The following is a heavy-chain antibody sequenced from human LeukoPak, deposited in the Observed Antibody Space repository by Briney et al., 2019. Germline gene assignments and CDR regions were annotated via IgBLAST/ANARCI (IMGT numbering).Heavy chain of an antibody. Sequence: PGGSLRLSCAASGFTFSTYGIHWVRQAPGKGLEWVTFIRYDGSKKYYADSVKGRFTISRDDSKNTLYLQMNSLKAEDTAVYYCAKDSGPTLLYPAFDCWGQGTLVTVSS. J-gene: IGHJ4*02. D-gene: IGHD2-2*02. CDR2: IRYDGSKK. V-gene: IGHV3-30*02. CDR3: AKDSGPTLLYPAFDC. CDR1: GFTFSTYG.